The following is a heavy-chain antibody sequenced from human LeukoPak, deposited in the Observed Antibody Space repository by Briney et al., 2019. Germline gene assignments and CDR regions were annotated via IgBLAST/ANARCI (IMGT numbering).Heavy chain of an antibody. V-gene: IGHV4-59*01. Sequence: PSETLSLTCTVSGGSISSYYWSWIRQPPGKGLEWIGYIYYSGSTNYNPSLKSRVTISVDTSKNQFSLKLSSVTAADTAVYYCARDRAVRGVTIPFDYWGQGTLVTVSS. D-gene: IGHD3-10*01. CDR3: ARDRAVRGVTIPFDY. CDR1: GGSISSYY. J-gene: IGHJ4*02. CDR2: IYYSGST.